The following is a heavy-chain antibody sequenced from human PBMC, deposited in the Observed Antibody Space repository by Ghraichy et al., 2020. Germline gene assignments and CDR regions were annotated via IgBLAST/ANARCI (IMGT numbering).Heavy chain of an antibody. CDR2: IIPIFGTA. J-gene: IGHJ4*02. CDR1: GGTFSSYA. V-gene: IGHV1-69*13. Sequence: SVKVSCKASGGTFSSYAISWVRQAPGQGLEWMGGIIPIFGTANYAQKFQGRVTITADESTSTAYMELSSLRSEDTAVYYCARDPPPAAGTSATKDNFDYWGQGTLVTVSS. CDR3: ARDPPPAAGTSATKDNFDY. D-gene: IGHD6-13*01.